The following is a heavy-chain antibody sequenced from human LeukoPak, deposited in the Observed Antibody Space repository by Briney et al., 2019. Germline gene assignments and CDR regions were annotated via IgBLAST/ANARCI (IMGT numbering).Heavy chain of an antibody. CDR3: ARAGKTASLYYFDY. CDR1: GYIFTNYA. J-gene: IGHJ4*02. V-gene: IGHV1-69*13. Sequence: SVKVSCKASGYIFTNYAMNWVRQAPGQGLEWMGWIIPIFGTANYAQKFQGRVTITADESTSTAYMELSSLRSEDTAVYYCARAGKTASLYYFDYWGQGTLVTVSS. CDR2: IIPIFGTA. D-gene: IGHD1-14*01.